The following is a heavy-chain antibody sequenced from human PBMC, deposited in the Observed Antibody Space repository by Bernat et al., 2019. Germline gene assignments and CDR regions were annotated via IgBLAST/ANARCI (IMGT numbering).Heavy chain of an antibody. Sequence: GGEGREGGASVRGGCKASGYTFPGYDRRWVRQAPGQGLEWVGWMNPNRGGTDYAQKFQGMVTMTRDTSISTAYMELRRLRSEDKAVYYCTRGYCGSSDYYYGMDVWGQGTTVTVSS. CDR2: MNPNRGGT. CDR1: GYTFPGYD. D-gene: IGHD3-22*01. CDR3: TRGYCGSSDYYYGMDV. J-gene: IGHJ6*02. V-gene: IGHV1-2*02.